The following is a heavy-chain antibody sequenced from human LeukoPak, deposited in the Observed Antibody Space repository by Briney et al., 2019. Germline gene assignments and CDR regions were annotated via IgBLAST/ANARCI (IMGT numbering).Heavy chain of an antibody. V-gene: IGHV3-11*03. CDR3: ARKTGYSRGNAFDI. J-gene: IGHJ3*02. D-gene: IGHD3-9*01. CDR1: GFTFSDYY. Sequence: GGSLRLSCVASGFTFSDYYINWIRQAPGKGLEWLSYISSGSIYTNYADSVKGRFTISRDNAKNSLYPQMNSLRAEDTAGYYCARKTGYSRGNAFDIWGQGTMVTVSS. CDR2: ISSGSIYT.